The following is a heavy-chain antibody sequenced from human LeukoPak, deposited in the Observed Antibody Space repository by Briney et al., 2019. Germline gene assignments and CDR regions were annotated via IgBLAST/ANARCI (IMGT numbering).Heavy chain of an antibody. D-gene: IGHD3-22*01. Sequence: SETLSLTCTVSGGSIRSGSYYWSWIRQPAGKGLEWIGRIYTSGSTNYNPSLKSRVTISVDTSKNQFSLKLSSVTAADTAVYYCASSDSSGYDYWGQGTLVTVSS. CDR3: ASSDSSGYDY. J-gene: IGHJ4*02. V-gene: IGHV4-61*02. CDR2: IYTSGST. CDR1: GGSIRSGSYY.